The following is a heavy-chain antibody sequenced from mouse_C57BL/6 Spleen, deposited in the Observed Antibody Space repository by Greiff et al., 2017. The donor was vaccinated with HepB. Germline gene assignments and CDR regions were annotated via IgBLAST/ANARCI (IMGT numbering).Heavy chain of an antibody. D-gene: IGHD2-4*01. V-gene: IGHV1-72*01. CDR1: GYTFTSYW. J-gene: IGHJ3*01. CDR3: SITGDYDEGPAGFAY. CDR2: IDPNSGGT. Sequence: QVQLQQPGAELVKPGASVKLSCKASGYTFTSYWMHWVKQRPGRGLEWIGRIDPNSGGTKYNEKFKSKATLTVDKPSSTAYMQLSSLTSEDSAVYYCSITGDYDEGPAGFAYWGQGTLVTVSA.